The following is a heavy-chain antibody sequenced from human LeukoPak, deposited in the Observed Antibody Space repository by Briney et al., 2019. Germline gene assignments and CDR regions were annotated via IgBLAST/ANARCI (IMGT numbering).Heavy chain of an antibody. Sequence: SETLSLTCTVSGGSISSYYWSWIRQPPGKGLEWIGYIYYSGSTNYNPSLKSRVTISVDTSKNQFSLKLSSVTAADTAVYYCARGKLEIQLWFYDYWGQGTLVTVSS. J-gene: IGHJ4*02. CDR2: IYYSGST. D-gene: IGHD5-18*01. CDR3: ARGKLEIQLWFYDY. CDR1: GGSISSYY. V-gene: IGHV4-59*12.